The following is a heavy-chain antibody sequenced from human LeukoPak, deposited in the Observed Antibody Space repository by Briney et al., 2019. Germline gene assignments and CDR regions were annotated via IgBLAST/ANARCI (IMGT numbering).Heavy chain of an antibody. CDR3: AKFVGATYYFDY. Sequence: PGGSPRLSCAASGFTFSSYAMSWVRQAPGKGLEWVSAISGSGGSTYYADSVKGRFTISRDNSKNTLYLQMNSLRAEDTAVYYCAKFVGATYYFDYWGQGTLVTVSS. J-gene: IGHJ4*02. CDR2: ISGSGGST. V-gene: IGHV3-23*01. D-gene: IGHD1-26*01. CDR1: GFTFSSYA.